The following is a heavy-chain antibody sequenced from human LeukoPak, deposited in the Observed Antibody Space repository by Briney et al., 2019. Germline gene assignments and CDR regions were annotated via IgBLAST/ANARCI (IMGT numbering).Heavy chain of an antibody. J-gene: IGHJ4*02. Sequence: SVKVSCKASGGTFSSYAISWVRQAPGQGLEWMGGIIPIFGTANYAQKFQGRVTITADKSTSTAYMELSSLRSEDTAVYYCAGSGSYERGVDYWGQGTLVTVSS. V-gene: IGHV1-69*06. CDR1: GGTFSSYA. CDR2: IIPIFGTA. D-gene: IGHD1-26*01. CDR3: AGSGSYERGVDY.